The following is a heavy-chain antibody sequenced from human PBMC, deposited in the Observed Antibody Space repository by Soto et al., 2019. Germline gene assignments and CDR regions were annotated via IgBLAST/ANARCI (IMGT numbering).Heavy chain of an antibody. CDR3: AREGSGDDSGVANFDY. CDR2: IYTSGST. D-gene: IGHD2-21*01. Sequence: QVQLQESGPGLVKPSETLSLTCTVSGDSISSYYWSWIRQPAGKGLEWIGRIYTSGSTNYNPSLTSRVTMSVDTSKNQVSLKLISVTAADTAVYYCAREGSGDDSGVANFDYWGQGTLVTVSS. J-gene: IGHJ4*02. V-gene: IGHV4-4*07. CDR1: GDSISSYY.